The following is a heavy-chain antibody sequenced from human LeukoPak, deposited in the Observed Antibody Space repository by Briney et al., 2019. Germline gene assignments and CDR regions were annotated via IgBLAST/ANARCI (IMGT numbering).Heavy chain of an antibody. Sequence: SETLSLTCAVSGGSISSSNWWSWVRQPPGKGLEWIGEIYHSGSTNYNPSLKSRVTISVDKSKNQFSLKLSSVTAADTAVYYCARLGYYYDSSGPYLDIWGQGTMVTVSS. V-gene: IGHV4-4*02. J-gene: IGHJ3*02. D-gene: IGHD3-22*01. CDR3: ARLGYYYDSSGPYLDI. CDR1: GGSISSSNW. CDR2: IYHSGST.